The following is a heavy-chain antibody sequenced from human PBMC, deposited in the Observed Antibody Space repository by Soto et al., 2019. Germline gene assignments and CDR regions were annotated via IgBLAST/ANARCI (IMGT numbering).Heavy chain of an antibody. CDR3: ARDRGVIAAAIRVYYGMDV. Sequence: QVQLVESGGGVVQPGRSLRLSCAASGFTFSSYGMHWVRQAPGKGLEWVAGIWYDGSNKYYVDSVKGRFTISRDNSKNTLYLQMNSLRAEDTAVYNCARDRGVIAAAIRVYYGMDVWGQGTTVTVSS. V-gene: IGHV3-33*01. D-gene: IGHD6-13*01. CDR2: IWYDGSNK. CDR1: GFTFSSYG. J-gene: IGHJ6*02.